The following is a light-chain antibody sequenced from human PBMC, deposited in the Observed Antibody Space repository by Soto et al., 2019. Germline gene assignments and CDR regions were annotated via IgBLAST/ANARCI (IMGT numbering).Light chain of an antibody. J-gene: IGKJ1*01. CDR2: GAS. Sequence: EIVLTQSPGTLSLSPGERATLSCRASQTVGNNYLDWYQQKPGQAPRLLIYGASSRATVIPARVSGSRSGTDFTLTISRLEPEDFAVYYCRQYASSPRTFGQGTKVEIK. V-gene: IGKV3-20*01. CDR1: QTVGNNY. CDR3: RQYASSPRT.